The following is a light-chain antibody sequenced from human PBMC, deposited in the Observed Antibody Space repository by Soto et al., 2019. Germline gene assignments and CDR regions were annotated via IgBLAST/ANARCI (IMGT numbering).Light chain of an antibody. J-gene: IGKJ2*01. V-gene: IGKV3-20*01. CDR2: AAS. CDR3: QLYGSSPPRYT. CDR1: QSVSSNY. Sequence: VLTQSPGTLYLSPGERATLSCRASQSVSSNYLAWYQQKRGQAPRLLIYAASARATGIPDRFSGSGSGTDFTLTISRLEPEDFAVYFCQLYGSSPPRYTFAQGTKLEIK.